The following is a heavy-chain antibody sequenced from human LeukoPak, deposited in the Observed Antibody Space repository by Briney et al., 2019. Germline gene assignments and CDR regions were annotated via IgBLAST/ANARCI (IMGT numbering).Heavy chain of an antibody. V-gene: IGHV1-46*01. CDR2: INPSGGST. Sequence: APVKVSCKASGYTFTSYYMHWVRQAPGQGLEWMGIINPSGGSTSYAQKFQGRVTMTRDTSTSTVYMELSSLRSEDTAVYYCARAEGEYYYGSGSYSNYYFDYWGQGTLVTVSS. CDR1: GYTFTSYY. J-gene: IGHJ4*02. CDR3: ARAEGEYYYGSGSYSNYYFDY. D-gene: IGHD3-10*01.